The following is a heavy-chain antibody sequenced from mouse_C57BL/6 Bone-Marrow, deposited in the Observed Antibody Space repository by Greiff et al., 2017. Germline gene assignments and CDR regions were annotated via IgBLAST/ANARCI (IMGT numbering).Heavy chain of an antibody. Sequence: QVQLQQSGAELARPGASVKLSCKASGYTFTSYGISWVKQRTGQGLEWIGEIYPRSGNTYYNEKFKGKATLTAAKSSRTAYMALRSLTSEDSAVYVCSRRGILLGGFAYWGQGTLVTVSA. CDR2: IYPRSGNT. V-gene: IGHV1-81*01. J-gene: IGHJ3*01. CDR1: GYTFTSYG. CDR3: SRRGILLGGFAY. D-gene: IGHD1-1*01.